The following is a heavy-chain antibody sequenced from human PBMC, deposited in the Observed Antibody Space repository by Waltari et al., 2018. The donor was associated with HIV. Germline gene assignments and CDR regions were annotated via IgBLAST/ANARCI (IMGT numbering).Heavy chain of an antibody. D-gene: IGHD3-3*01. CDR1: GGSISSSKYY. Sequence: LQLEESGPGLVKPSETLSLTCSVSGGSISSSKYYWGWIRQSPGKRLEWLGNVFFKGDTNYKPSLKSRLAITVDTSTNQFFLTLYSVTAADTATYYCARDQRGDYNFWSLPNHNDGMDVWGQGITVTVSS. CDR3: ARDQRGDYNFWSLPNHNDGMDV. J-gene: IGHJ6*02. V-gene: IGHV4-39*07. CDR2: VFFKGDT.